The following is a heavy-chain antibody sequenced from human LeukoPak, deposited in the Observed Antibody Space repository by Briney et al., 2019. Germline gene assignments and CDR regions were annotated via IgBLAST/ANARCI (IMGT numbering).Heavy chain of an antibody. CDR1: GGSTSSYY. D-gene: IGHD3-10*01. V-gene: IGHV4-59*08. CDR2: IYYSGST. CDR3: ARHMRKKTYYYGSGSGKMDV. Sequence: PSETLSLTCTVSGGSTSSYYWSWIRQPPGKGLEWIGYIYYSGSTNYNPSLKSRVTISVDTSKNQFSLKLSSVTAADTAVYYCARHMRKKTYYYGSGSGKMDVWGQGTTVTVSS. J-gene: IGHJ6*02.